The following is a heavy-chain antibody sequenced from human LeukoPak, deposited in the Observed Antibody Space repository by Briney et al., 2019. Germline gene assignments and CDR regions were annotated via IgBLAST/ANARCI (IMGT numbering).Heavy chain of an antibody. CDR1: GYTFTGYY. V-gene: IGHV1-2*02. CDR2: INAASGDT. J-gene: IGHJ4*02. CDR3: ARGSGNYWESIVY. D-gene: IGHD1-26*01. Sequence: ASVKVSCKGSGYTFTGYYMHWVRQAPGQGLEWMGWINAASGDTNYAQNFQDRVTMTRDTSITTAYMEMNSLRSGDTAIYFCARGSGNYWESIVYWGQGTLVTVSS.